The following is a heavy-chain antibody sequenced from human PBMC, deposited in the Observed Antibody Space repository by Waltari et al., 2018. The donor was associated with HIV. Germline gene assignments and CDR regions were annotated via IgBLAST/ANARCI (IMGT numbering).Heavy chain of an antibody. D-gene: IGHD3-10*01. J-gene: IGHJ4*02. CDR2: IKQDGSEK. Sequence: EVQLVESGGGLVQPGGSLRLSCAASGFTFSSYWMSWVRQAPGKGLEWVANIKQDGSEKYYVDSVNGRFTISRDNAEKSLYLQMNSLRAEDTAVYYWARGGFYGSGSKVNWGQGTLVTVSS. CDR3: ARGGFYGSGSKVN. V-gene: IGHV3-7*04. CDR1: GFTFSSYW.